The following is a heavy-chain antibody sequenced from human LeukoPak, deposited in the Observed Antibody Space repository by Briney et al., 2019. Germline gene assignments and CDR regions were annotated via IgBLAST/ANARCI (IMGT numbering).Heavy chain of an antibody. CDR2: INHREST. J-gene: IGHJ6*02. CDR1: GGSFSGYD. Sequence: KPSETLSLTCPVYGGSFSGYDWSWIRQPPGKGLEWIGAINHRESTNYNPSLKSRVTISVDTSKNQFSLKLSSVTAADTAVYCCARDRVVPAAIMAGMDVWGQGPTVTLPS. CDR3: ARDRVVPAAIMAGMDV. V-gene: IGHV4-34*01. D-gene: IGHD2-2*01.